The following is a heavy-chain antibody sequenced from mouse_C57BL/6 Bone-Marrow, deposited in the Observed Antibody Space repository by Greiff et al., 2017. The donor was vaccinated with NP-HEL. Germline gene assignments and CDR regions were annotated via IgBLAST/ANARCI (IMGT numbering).Heavy chain of an antibody. CDR3: ARGDTTGYYFDY. CDR2: IDPSDSYT. V-gene: IGHV1-50*01. Sequence: QVQLQQPGAELVKPGASVKLSCKASGYTFTSYWMQWVKQRPGQGLEWIGEIDPSDSYTNYNQKFKGKATLTGDTSSSTAYMQLSSLTSEDSAVYYCARGDTTGYYFDYWGQGTTLTVSS. D-gene: IGHD2-12*01. J-gene: IGHJ2*01. CDR1: GYTFTSYW.